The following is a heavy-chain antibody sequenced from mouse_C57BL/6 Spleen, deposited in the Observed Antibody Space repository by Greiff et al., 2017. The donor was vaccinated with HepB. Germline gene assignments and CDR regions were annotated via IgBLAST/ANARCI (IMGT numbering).Heavy chain of an antibody. D-gene: IGHD2-5*01. Sequence: DVKLVESGGGLVKPGGSLKLSCAASGFTFSSYAMSWVRQTPEKRLEWVATISDGGSYTYYPDNVKGRFTISRDNAKNNLYLQMSHLKSEDTAMYYCAREGTSNAWFAYWGQGTLVTVSA. J-gene: IGHJ3*01. CDR2: ISDGGSYT. CDR3: AREGTSNAWFAY. V-gene: IGHV5-4*01. CDR1: GFTFSSYA.